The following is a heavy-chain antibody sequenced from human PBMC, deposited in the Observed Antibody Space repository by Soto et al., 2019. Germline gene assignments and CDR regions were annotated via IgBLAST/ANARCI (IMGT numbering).Heavy chain of an antibody. J-gene: IGHJ4*02. Sequence: QPGGSLRLSCSASGFTFSNYALHWVRQAPGKGLEYVSSIGTNGGSTFYADSVKGRFTISRDNSKNTLYLQMRSLRAEDTAEYYCVKPTAYYIDRNAYYPVWGQGTLVTVSS. D-gene: IGHD3-22*01. CDR2: IGTNGGST. CDR3: VKPTAYYIDRNAYYPV. CDR1: GFTFSNYA. V-gene: IGHV3-64D*06.